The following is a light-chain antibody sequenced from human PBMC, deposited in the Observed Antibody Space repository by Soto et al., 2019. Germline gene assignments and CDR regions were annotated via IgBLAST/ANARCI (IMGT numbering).Light chain of an antibody. J-gene: IGLJ1*01. V-gene: IGLV2-14*01. CDR3: SSSGV. CDR1: SSDVGGYNY. Sequence: QSVLTQPASVSGSPGQSITISCTGTSSDVGGYNYVSWYQQHSGKAPKLMIYEVSNRPSGVSNRFSGSKSGNTASLTISGLRAEDEADYYCSSSGVFGTGTKLTVL. CDR2: EVS.